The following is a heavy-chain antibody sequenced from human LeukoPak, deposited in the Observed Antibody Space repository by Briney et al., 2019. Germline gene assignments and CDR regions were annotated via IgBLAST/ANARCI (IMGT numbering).Heavy chain of an antibody. CDR1: GGSISSYY. V-gene: IGHV4-39*07. J-gene: IGHJ6*04. Sequence: SETLSLTCTVCGGSISSYYWGWIRQPPGKGLEWIGSIYYSGSTYYNPCLKSRVTISVDTSKNQFSLKLSSVTAADTAVYYCAXXXNYDFWSGLDVWGKGTTVTVSS. D-gene: IGHD3-3*01. CDR3: AXXXNYDFWSGLDV. CDR2: IYYSGST.